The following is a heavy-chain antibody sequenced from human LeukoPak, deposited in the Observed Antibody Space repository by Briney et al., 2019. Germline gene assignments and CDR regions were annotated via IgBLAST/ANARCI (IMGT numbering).Heavy chain of an antibody. CDR3: AREASSGYDPPYYGMDV. V-gene: IGHV3-30*04. CDR1: GFTLTLYT. Sequence: GRTLSLSSAASGFTLTLYTPHWVRHAPGRGLEWGAVISYDGSKQDYTGSVKGRFTISRDNSKNMLDVQMRSLRAEDRAVYYCAREASSGYDPPYYGMDVWGGGTTVSVSS. CDR2: ISYDGSKQ. D-gene: IGHD5-12*01. J-gene: IGHJ6*04.